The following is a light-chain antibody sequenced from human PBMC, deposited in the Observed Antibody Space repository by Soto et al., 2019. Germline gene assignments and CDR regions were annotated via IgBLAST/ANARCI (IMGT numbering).Light chain of an antibody. CDR3: SSYVATNNFVI. V-gene: IGLV2-8*01. CDR1: SSDIGAYDF. CDR2: DVT. Sequence: QSALTQPPSASGSPGQSVTISCTGTSSDIGAYDFVSWYQQHPGKVPKLLIYDVTKRPSGVADRFSGFKSGNTASLTVSGLQAEDEADYYCSSYVATNNFVIFGGGTKVTVL. J-gene: IGLJ2*01.